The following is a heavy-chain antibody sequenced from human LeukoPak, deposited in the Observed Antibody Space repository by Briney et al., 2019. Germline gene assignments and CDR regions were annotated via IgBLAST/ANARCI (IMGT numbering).Heavy chain of an antibody. Sequence: SETLSLTCTVSGASISSSYWSWIRQPAGKGQEWIGRIYPTGTTNYNPSLRSRVTISVDKSNNQFSLKLNSVTAADTAIYYCARDSPRDNIIYYYYMDVWGKGTTVTVSS. D-gene: IGHD5-24*01. CDR2: IYPTGTT. CDR3: ARDSPRDNIIYYYYMDV. CDR1: GASISSSY. V-gene: IGHV4-4*07. J-gene: IGHJ6*03.